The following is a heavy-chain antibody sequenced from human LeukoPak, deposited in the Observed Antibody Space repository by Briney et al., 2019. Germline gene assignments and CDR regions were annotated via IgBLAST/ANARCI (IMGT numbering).Heavy chain of an antibody. V-gene: IGHV3-30*02. CDR1: GFTFSSYG. Sequence: PGGSLRLSCAASGFTFSSYGMHWVRQAPGKGLEWVAFIRYDGSNKYYADSVKGRFTISRDDAKSTLYLQMNSMRAEDTAVYYCISSSPSFDYWGQGTLVTVSS. CDR2: IRYDGSNK. CDR3: ISSSPSFDY. J-gene: IGHJ4*02.